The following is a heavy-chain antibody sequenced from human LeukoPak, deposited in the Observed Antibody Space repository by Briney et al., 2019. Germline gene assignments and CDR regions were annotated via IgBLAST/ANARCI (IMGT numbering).Heavy chain of an antibody. J-gene: IGHJ4*02. CDR3: ARVVVHGHSDY. CDR2: IYYSGST. Sequence: SETLSLTCTVSGGSIGSYYWSWIRQPPGKGLEWIGYIYYSGSTNYNPSLKSRVTISVDTSKNQFSLKLTSVTAADTAVYYCARVVVHGHSDYWGQGALVTVSS. V-gene: IGHV4-59*08. D-gene: IGHD3-16*02. CDR1: GGSIGSYY.